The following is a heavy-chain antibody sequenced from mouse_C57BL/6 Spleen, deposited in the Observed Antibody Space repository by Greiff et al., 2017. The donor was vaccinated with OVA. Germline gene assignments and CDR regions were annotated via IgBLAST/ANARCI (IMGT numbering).Heavy chain of an antibody. D-gene: IGHD2-2*01. CDR2: IYPGNSDT. V-gene: IGHV1-5*01. J-gene: IGHJ4*01. Sequence: VQLQQSGTVLARPGASVKMSCKTSGYTFTSYWMHWVKQRPGQGLEWIGAIYPGNSDTSYNQKFKGKAKLTAVTSASTAYMELSCLTKEDSAVYYCTRSVGYDVDWTWGQGTSVTVSS. CDR3: TRSVGYDVDWT. CDR1: GYTFTSYW.